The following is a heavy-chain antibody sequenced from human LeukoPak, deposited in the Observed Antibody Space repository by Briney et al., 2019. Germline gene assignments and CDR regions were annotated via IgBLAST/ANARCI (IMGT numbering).Heavy chain of an antibody. V-gene: IGHV3-7*03. Sequence: GALRLSCAASGFAFMSYWMNWARQAPGKGLEWVASINHNGNVNYYVDSVKGRFTISRDNAKNSLYLQMSNLRAEDTAVYFCARGGGLDVWGQGATVTVSS. D-gene: IGHD3-16*01. CDR2: INHNGNVN. CDR3: ARGGGLDV. CDR1: GFAFMSYW. J-gene: IGHJ6*02.